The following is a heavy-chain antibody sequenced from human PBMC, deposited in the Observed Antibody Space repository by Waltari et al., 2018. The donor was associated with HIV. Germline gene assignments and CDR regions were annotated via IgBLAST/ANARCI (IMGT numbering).Heavy chain of an antibody. CDR2: IYWDNDK. J-gene: IGHJ4*02. Sequence: QITLKESGPTLVKPTQTLTLTCSFSGFSLTTSRVSVGWLRHPPGKALEWLALIYWDNDKSYSPSLKSRLTITKDTSKNQVVLTMTNMDPVDTATYYCAHRLSNYGYFDYWGQGTLVTVSS. CDR1: GFSLTTSRVS. D-gene: IGHD4-4*01. V-gene: IGHV2-5*02. CDR3: AHRLSNYGYFDY.